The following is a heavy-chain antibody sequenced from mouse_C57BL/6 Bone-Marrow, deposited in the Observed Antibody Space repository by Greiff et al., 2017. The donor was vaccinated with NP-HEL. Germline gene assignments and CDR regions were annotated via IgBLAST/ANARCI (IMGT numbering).Heavy chain of an antibody. D-gene: IGHD2-4*01. CDR1: GFTFSDYY. Sequence: EVKLVESEGGLVQPGSSMKLSCTASGFTFSDYYMAWVRQVPEKGLEWVANINYDGSSTYYLDSLNSRFIISSDNAKNILYLQMSRLKSEDTTTYYCAREGGLRRRTYAMDYWGQGTSVTVSS. V-gene: IGHV5-16*01. J-gene: IGHJ4*01. CDR2: INYDGSST. CDR3: AREGGLRRRTYAMDY.